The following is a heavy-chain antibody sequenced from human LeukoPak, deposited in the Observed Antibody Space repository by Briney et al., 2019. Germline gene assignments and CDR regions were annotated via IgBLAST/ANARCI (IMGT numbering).Heavy chain of an antibody. Sequence: PGGSLRLSCAASGFTVSPHGMHWVRQAPGKGLEWVTFIRFDGSKEYYRDSVKGRSTISRDNSKNTLYLQMNSLRTEDTAVYYCAGDFDYWGQGTLVTVSS. CDR1: GFTVSPHG. V-gene: IGHV3-30*02. J-gene: IGHJ4*02. CDR3: AGDFDY. CDR2: IRFDGSKE.